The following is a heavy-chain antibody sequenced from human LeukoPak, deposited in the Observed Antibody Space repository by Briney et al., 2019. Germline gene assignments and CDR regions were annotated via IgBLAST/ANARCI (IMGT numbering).Heavy chain of an antibody. J-gene: IGHJ6*03. CDR2: ISGSGSGGST. Sequence: PGGSLRLSCAASGFTFSSSAMSWVRQAPGKGLEWVSNISGSGSGGSTYYADSVKGRFTISRDNAKNSLFLQMNSLRAEDTAVYYCARVLRYCSGGNCYSGGLGYMDVWGKGTTVTISS. V-gene: IGHV3-23*01. CDR1: GFTFSSSA. D-gene: IGHD2-15*01. CDR3: ARVLRYCSGGNCYSGGLGYMDV.